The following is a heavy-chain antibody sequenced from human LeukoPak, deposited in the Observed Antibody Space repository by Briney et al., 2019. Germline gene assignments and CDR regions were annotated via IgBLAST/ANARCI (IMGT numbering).Heavy chain of an antibody. D-gene: IGHD3-16*01. J-gene: IGHJ6*03. Sequence: PGGSLRLSCAASGFTFSSYWMHWVRQAPGKGLVWVSRINSDGSSTSYADSVKGRFTISRDNAKNSMYLQMNSLRAEDTAVYYCARAPAYTDYYYMDVWGKGTTVTISS. CDR1: GFTFSSYW. CDR3: ARAPAYTDYYYMDV. V-gene: IGHV3-74*01. CDR2: INSDGSST.